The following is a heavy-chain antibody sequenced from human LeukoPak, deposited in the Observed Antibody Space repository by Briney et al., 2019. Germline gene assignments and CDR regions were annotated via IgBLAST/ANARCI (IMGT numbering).Heavy chain of an antibody. J-gene: IGHJ3*02. CDR3: ARVRVTTDAFDI. V-gene: IGHV4-30-2*01. Sequence: KPSQTLSLTCTVSGGSISSGGYYWSWIRQPPGKGLEWIGYIYHSGSTYYNPSLKSRVTISVDKSKNQFSLKLSSVTAADTAVYYCARVRVTTDAFDIWGQGTMVTVSS. CDR1: GGSISSGGYY. CDR2: IYHSGST. D-gene: IGHD4-17*01.